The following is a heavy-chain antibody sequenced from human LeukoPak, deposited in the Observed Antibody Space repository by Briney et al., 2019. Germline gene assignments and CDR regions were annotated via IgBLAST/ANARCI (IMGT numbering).Heavy chain of an antibody. Sequence: PGGSLRLSCAASGFTFSYYTMNWVRQAPGKGLEWVSSISSTGRDIYYADSMRGRFSISRDNANNSLFLQIGGLRAEDTAVYYCARARLQLWRTDFDYWGQGTLVTVSS. D-gene: IGHD5-24*01. CDR3: ARARLQLWRTDFDY. CDR1: GFTFSYYT. CDR2: ISSTGRDI. J-gene: IGHJ4*01. V-gene: IGHV3-21*01.